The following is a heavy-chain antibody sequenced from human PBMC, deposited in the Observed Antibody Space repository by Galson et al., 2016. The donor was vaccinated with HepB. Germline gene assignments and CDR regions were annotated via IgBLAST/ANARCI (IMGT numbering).Heavy chain of an antibody. CDR1: GGSITSSYW. CDR2: ISHSGGT. J-gene: IGHJ4*02. V-gene: IGHV4-4*02. CDR3: AHGAGYFDY. D-gene: IGHD6-19*01. Sequence: SETLSLTCAVSGGSITSSYWWSWVRQPPGKGLEWIGEISHSGGTNYKMSLKSRVTITKDTSKNQVVLTLSNVSPVDTATYYCAHGAGYFDYWGQGTLVTVSS.